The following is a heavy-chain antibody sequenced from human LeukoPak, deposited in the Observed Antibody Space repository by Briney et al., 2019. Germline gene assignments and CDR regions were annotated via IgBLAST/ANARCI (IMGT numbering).Heavy chain of an antibody. CDR3: AKDSRGYDKPIDQ. V-gene: IGHV3-23*01. J-gene: IGHJ4*02. CDR2: IGGGGVTK. Sequence: SGGSLRLSCAASGFTFSSYNMNWVRQAPGKGLEWVSSIGGGGVTKTYADSVKGRFTISRDNSENILYLQMNSLRVEDTAVYYCAKDSRGYDKPIDQWGLGTLVTVSS. CDR1: GFTFSSYN. D-gene: IGHD5-12*01.